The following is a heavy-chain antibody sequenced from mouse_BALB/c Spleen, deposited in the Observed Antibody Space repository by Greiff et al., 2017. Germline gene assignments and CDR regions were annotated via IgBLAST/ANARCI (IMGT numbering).Heavy chain of an antibody. D-gene: IGHD1-1*01. Sequence: QVQLQQSGAELVKPGASVKMSCKASGYTFTSYWINWVKQRPGQGLEWIGDIYPGRGITNYNEKFKSKATLTLDTSSSTAYMQLSSLTSEDSAVYYCSRRHYGSSLYWYFDVWGAGTTVTVPS. V-gene: IGHV1-55*01. CDR1: GYTFTSYW. J-gene: IGHJ1*01. CDR2: IYPGRGIT. CDR3: SRRHYGSSLYWYFDV.